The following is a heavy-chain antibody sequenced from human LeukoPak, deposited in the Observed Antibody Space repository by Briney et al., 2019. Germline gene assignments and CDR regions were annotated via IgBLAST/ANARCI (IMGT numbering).Heavy chain of an antibody. CDR3: ARETGYSTSWYAYYFDY. V-gene: IGHV3-53*01. CDR2: IHSDGTT. CDR1: EFSVSHNY. Sequence: PGGSLRPSCAASEFSVSHNYMSWVRQASGKGLEWVSVIHSDGTTHYADSVKGRFTISRDNSKNTLYLQMNSLRVEDTAMYYCARETGYSTSWYAYYFDYWGQGTLVTVAS. J-gene: IGHJ4*02. D-gene: IGHD6-13*01.